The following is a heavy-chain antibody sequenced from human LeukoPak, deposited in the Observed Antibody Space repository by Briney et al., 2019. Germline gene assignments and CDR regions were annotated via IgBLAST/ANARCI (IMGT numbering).Heavy chain of an antibody. D-gene: IGHD1-26*01. J-gene: IGHJ4*02. CDR3: AGWELLAYYYFDY. Sequence: PSETLSLTCTVSGGSVSSSSYYWGWIRQPPGKGLEWIGSIYYGGSTYYNPSLKSRVTISVDTSKNQFSLKLTSVTAADTAVYYCAGWELLAYYYFDYWGQGTLVTVSS. V-gene: IGHV4-39*01. CDR2: IYYGGST. CDR1: GGSVSSSSYY.